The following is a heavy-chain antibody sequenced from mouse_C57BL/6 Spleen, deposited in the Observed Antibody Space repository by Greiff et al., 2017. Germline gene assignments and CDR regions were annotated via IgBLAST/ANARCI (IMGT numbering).Heavy chain of an antibody. D-gene: IGHD4-1*01. J-gene: IGHJ2*01. CDR3: TREGGLGDAPDY. Sequence: EVMLVESGEGLVKPGGSLKLSCAASGFTFSSYAMSWVRQTPEKRLEWVAYISSGGDYIYYADTVKGRFTISRDNASNTLYLQMSSLTSEDTAMYYCTREGGLGDAPDYWGQGTTLTVSS. V-gene: IGHV5-9-1*02. CDR1: GFTFSSYA. CDR2: ISSGGDYI.